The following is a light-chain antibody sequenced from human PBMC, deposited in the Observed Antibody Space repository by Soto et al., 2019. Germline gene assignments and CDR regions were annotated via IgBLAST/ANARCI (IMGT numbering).Light chain of an antibody. CDR1: QARSGT. V-gene: IGKV3-20*01. CDR3: QQYGNAPST. J-gene: IGKJ5*01. CDR2: VTS. Sequence: EIVMTQSPATLSVSPGGRATLSCRASQARSGTLAWYQQKPGQAPRPLIYVTSNRAAGIPARFSGSGSGTDFTLTISRLEPEDFAVYYCQQYGNAPSTFGQGTRLEIK.